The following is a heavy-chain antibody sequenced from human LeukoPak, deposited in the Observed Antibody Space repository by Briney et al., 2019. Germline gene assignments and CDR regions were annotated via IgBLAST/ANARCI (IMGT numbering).Heavy chain of an antibody. Sequence: GASVKDSCKASGYTFTNYYMHWVRQAPGQGLEWMGIINPSGGTTSYAQKFQGRVTMTRDTSTSTVYMEVSSLRSEDTAVYYCARQYTGYGLGGFDYWGQGTLVTVSS. CDR1: GYTFTNYY. D-gene: IGHD5-12*01. CDR2: INPSGGTT. CDR3: ARQYTGYGLGGFDY. J-gene: IGHJ4*02. V-gene: IGHV1-46*01.